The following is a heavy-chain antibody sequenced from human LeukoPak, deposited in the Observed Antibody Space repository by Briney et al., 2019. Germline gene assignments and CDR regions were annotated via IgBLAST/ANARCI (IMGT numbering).Heavy chain of an antibody. CDR2: IYYSGST. D-gene: IGHD5-12*01. J-gene: IGHJ4*02. V-gene: IGHV4-39*01. CDR3: AVNGYDYYFDY. CDR1: GGSISSDGYY. Sequence: SKTLSLTCTVSGGSISSDGYYWGWIRQPPGKGLEWIGSIYYSGSTYYNPSLKSRVTISVDTSKNQFSLKLSSVTAADTAVYYCAVNGYDYYFDYWGQGTLVTVSS.